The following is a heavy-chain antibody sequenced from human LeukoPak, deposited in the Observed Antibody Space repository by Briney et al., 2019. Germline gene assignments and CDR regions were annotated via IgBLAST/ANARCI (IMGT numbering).Heavy chain of an antibody. CDR3: AKAHGGSYHSGID. D-gene: IGHD1-26*01. Sequence: PGGSLRLSCAASGFTFSSYAMSWVRQAPGKGLEWVSAISGSGGSTYYADSVKGRFSISRDNSKNTLYLHLNSLRAEDTAEYYCAKAHGGSYHSGIDWGQGTLVIVSS. CDR2: ISGSGGST. V-gene: IGHV3-23*01. CDR1: GFTFSSYA. J-gene: IGHJ4*02.